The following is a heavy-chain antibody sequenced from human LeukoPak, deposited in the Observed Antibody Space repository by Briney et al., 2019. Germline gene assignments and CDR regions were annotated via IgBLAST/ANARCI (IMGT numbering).Heavy chain of an antibody. Sequence: GGSLRLSCAASGFTFSSYAMSWVRQAPGKGLEWVSAISAGGGTTYYADSVKGRFTISRDNSKNTLYLQMNSLRAEDTAIYYCAKGDPWVPASIASVFDIWGQGTMVTVSS. D-gene: IGHD2-2*01. CDR1: GFTFSSYA. CDR3: AKGDPWVPASIASVFDI. V-gene: IGHV3-23*01. J-gene: IGHJ3*02. CDR2: ISAGGGTT.